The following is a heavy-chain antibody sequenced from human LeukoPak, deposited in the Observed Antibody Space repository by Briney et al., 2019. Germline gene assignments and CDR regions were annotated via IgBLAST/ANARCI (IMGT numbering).Heavy chain of an antibody. CDR2: ISGSGGTT. J-gene: IGHJ4*02. D-gene: IGHD5-24*01. V-gene: IGHV3-23*01. CDR3: AKVATTPLPSRGFDY. CDR1: EFIFSNYA. Sequence: PGGSLRLSCAASEFIFSNYAMNWVRQAPGKGLEWVSTISGSGGTTYYADSVRGRFTISRDSSKSTLYLQMNSLRAEDTAVYYCAKVATTPLPSRGFDYWGQGTLVTVSS.